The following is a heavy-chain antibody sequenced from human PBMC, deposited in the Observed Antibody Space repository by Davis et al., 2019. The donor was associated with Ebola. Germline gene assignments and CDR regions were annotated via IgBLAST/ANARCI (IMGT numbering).Heavy chain of an antibody. CDR3: VRSNSWYGDY. V-gene: IGHV1-18*04. D-gene: IGHD6-13*01. CDR2: ISAYTGHT. CDR1: GYTFTGYY. Sequence: AASVKVSCKASGYTFTGYYMHWVRQAPGQGLEWMGWISAYTGHTNYAQSFQDRIAMTIDTSTNTLYMELRSLRSDDTAMYYCVRSNSWYGDYWGRGTLVTVSS. J-gene: IGHJ4*02.